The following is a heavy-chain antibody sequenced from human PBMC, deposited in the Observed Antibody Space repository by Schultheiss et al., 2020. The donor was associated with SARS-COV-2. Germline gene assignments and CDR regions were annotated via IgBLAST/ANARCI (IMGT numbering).Heavy chain of an antibody. J-gene: IGHJ6*02. V-gene: IGHV3-48*03. CDR3: ARDRAYCSGGSCYSHGMDV. Sequence: GESLKISCAASGFTFSSYEMNWVRQAPGKGLEWVSYISRSGSTIYYADSVKGRFTISRDNAKNSLYLQMNSLRAEDTAVYYCARDRAYCSGGSCYSHGMDVWGQGTTVTVSS. D-gene: IGHD2-15*01. CDR1: GFTFSSYE. CDR2: ISRSGSTI.